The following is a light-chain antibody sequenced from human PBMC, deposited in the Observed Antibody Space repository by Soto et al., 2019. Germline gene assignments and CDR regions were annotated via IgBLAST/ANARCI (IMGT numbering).Light chain of an antibody. J-gene: IGLJ2*01. CDR1: SSDVGGYNY. V-gene: IGLV2-8*01. Sequence: QSALTQPPSASGSPGQSVTISCTGTSSDVGGYNYVSWYQQHPGKAPKLMIYEVSKRPSGVPDRFSGSKSGNTASLTVSGLKAEDEADYYRSSYAGSNNPHVVFGGGTKLTVL. CDR2: EVS. CDR3: SSYAGSNNPHVV.